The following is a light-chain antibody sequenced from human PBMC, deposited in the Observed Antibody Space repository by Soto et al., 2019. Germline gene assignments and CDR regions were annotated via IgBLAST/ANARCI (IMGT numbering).Light chain of an antibody. J-gene: IGKJ1*01. CDR2: SSS. V-gene: IGKV1-6*01. CDR1: QDIRSV. CDR3: IQHYIYPWT. Sequence: AILMTQSPSSLSASVGDRVTITCRASQDIRSVLGWYQQKPGKAPKVLIYSSSSLQSGVPSRFSGSGSGTDFTLTISSLQAEDFATYYCIQHYIYPWTFGQGTQVEIK.